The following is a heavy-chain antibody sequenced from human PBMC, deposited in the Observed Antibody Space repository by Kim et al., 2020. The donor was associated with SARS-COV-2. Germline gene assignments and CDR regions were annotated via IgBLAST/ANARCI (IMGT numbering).Heavy chain of an antibody. J-gene: IGHJ3*02. CDR1: GYSFTTYW. CDR3: ARTYGSGSIDPFDI. CDR2: IYPGDSDT. D-gene: IGHD3-10*01. V-gene: IGHV5-51*01. Sequence: GESLKISCKGSGYSFTTYWIGLVRQMPGKGLEWMGIIYPGDSDTRYIPSFQGQVTISADKSIYTAYLQWSSLKASDTAMYYCARTYGSGSIDPFDIWGQGKMVTVSS.